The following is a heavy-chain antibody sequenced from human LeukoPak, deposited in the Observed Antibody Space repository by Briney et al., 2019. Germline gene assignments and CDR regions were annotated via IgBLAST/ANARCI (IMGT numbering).Heavy chain of an antibody. D-gene: IGHD3-22*01. J-gene: IGHJ4*02. V-gene: IGHV3-74*01. Sequence: PGGSLRLSCAASGFTFSSYWMHWVRQAPGRGLVWVSRINSDGSSTSYADSVKGRFTISRDNAKNTLYLQVNSLRAEDTAVYYCASHSGYYYDSSGYELDYWGQGTLVTVSS. CDR2: INSDGSST. CDR1: GFTFSSYW. CDR3: ASHSGYYYDSSGYELDY.